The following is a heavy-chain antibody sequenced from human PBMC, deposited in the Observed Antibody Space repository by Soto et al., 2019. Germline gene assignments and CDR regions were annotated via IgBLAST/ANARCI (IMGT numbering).Heavy chain of an antibody. Sequence: QLQLQESGSGLVKPSQTLSLTCAVSGGSISSGGYSWSWIRQPPGKGLEWIGYIYHSGRTCYNPSRKRQVTISVDRSKNQFSLRLSSVTAADTAVYYFAGGIAADYYCGMDVWGQGTTVTVSS. J-gene: IGHJ6*02. D-gene: IGHD6-13*01. CDR1: GGSISSGGYS. CDR3: AGGIAADYYCGMDV. CDR2: IYHSGRT. V-gene: IGHV4-30-2*01.